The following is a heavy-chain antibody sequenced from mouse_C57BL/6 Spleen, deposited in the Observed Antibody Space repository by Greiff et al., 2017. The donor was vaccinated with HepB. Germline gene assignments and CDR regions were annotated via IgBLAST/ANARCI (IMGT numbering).Heavy chain of an antibody. V-gene: IGHV1-76*01. Sequence: QVHVKQSGAELVRPGASVKLSCKASGYTFTDYYINWVKQRPGQGLEWIARIYPGSGNTYYNEKFKGKATLTAEKSSSTAYMQLSSLTSEDSAVYFCARDYYGSSRFDYWGQGTTLTVSS. CDR1: GYTFTDYY. CDR2: IYPGSGNT. J-gene: IGHJ2*01. CDR3: ARDYYGSSRFDY. D-gene: IGHD1-1*01.